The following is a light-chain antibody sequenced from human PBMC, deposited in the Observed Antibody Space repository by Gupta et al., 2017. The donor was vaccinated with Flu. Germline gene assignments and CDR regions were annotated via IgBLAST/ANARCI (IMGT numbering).Light chain of an antibody. Sequence: EILMTQSLATLTVSPWDRATRSCRASQNIRSDLARYQQRLGQAPRLVIYGASTGAPGVPARFRGGGPGTEFSLTISDLQSDDFAVSYCEQYNGWPPYSFGQGTRLDIK. J-gene: IGKJ2*03. V-gene: IGKV3-15*01. CDR2: GAS. CDR1: QNIRSD. CDR3: EQYNGWPPYS.